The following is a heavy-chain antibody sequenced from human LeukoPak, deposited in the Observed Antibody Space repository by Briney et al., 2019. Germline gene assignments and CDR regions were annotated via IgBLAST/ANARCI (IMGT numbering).Heavy chain of an antibody. D-gene: IGHD6-19*01. CDR1: GFTFKNHA. V-gene: IGHV3-23*01. J-gene: IGHJ6*02. CDR2: ISSSGDET. Sequence: GGSLRLSCVASGFTFKNHAMSWVRQAPGKGLEWVSGISSSGDETHNADSVNGRFTISRDNSKNTLYLQMNGLSADDTAVYYCTRRERWLLGLYYYYGLDVWGQGTTVTVSS. CDR3: TRRERWLLGLYYYYGLDV.